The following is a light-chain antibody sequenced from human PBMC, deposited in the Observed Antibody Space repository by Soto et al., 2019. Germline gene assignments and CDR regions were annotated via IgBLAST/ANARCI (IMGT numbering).Light chain of an antibody. V-gene: IGLV2-23*03. CDR1: SGNAVSYTL. CDR2: EGG. J-gene: IGLJ1*01. CDR3: CSYAGSGTFYV. Sequence: QSVLTQPASVSGSPGQSITISCTATSGNAVSYTLVSWYQQRPGKAPELIIFEGGKRPSGVSDRFSGSKSGNTASLTISRLQAEDEADYYCCSYAGSGTFYVFGDGTKVTVL.